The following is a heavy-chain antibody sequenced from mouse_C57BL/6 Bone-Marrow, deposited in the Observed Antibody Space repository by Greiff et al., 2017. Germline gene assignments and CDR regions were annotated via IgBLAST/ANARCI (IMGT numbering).Heavy chain of an antibody. CDR1: GYTFTSYW. Sequence: VQLQQPGAELVKPGASVKLSCKASGYTFTSYWMHWVKQRPGQGLEWIGMIHPNSGSTNYNEKFKSKATLTVDKSSLTAYMQLSSLTSEDSAVEYFVRGDYYGSSLWYFDVWGTGTTVTVSS. D-gene: IGHD1-1*01. CDR2: IHPNSGST. CDR3: VRGDYYGSSLWYFDV. J-gene: IGHJ1*03. V-gene: IGHV1-64*01.